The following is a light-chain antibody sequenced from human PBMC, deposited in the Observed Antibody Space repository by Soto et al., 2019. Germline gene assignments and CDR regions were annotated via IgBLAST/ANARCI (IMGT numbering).Light chain of an antibody. V-gene: IGKV1-39*01. CDR1: QSISSY. CDR2: AAS. CDR3: QQSYSTPLT. Sequence: DIQTTQSPSSLSASVGDRVTITCRASQSISSYLNWYQQKPGKAPKLLIYAASSLRSGVPSRFSGSGSGTDFTLTISSLQPEDFATYYCQQSYSTPLTFGPGTKVDIK. J-gene: IGKJ3*01.